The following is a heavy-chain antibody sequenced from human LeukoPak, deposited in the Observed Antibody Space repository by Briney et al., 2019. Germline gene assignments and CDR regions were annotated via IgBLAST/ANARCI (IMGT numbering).Heavy chain of an antibody. D-gene: IGHD6-13*01. CDR1: GFTFSDYY. V-gene: IGHV3-11*03. Sequence: GGSLRLSCAASGFTFSDYYMTWIRQAPGKGLEGVSYISSSSRYTNYADSVKGRFTISRDNAKKSLYLQMNSLRAEDTAVYYCARMSGESWYLGFDYWGQGTLVTVSS. J-gene: IGHJ4*02. CDR3: ARMSGESWYLGFDY. CDR2: ISSSSRYT.